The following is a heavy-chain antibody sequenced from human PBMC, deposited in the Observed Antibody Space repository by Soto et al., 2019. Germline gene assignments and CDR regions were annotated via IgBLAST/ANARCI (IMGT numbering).Heavy chain of an antibody. J-gene: IGHJ6*01. V-gene: IGHV3-9*01. CDR1: GFTFDDHA. CDR3: GRDFLGGEHPVCITMDV. Sequence: EVQLVESGGGLVQPGRSLRLSCAASGFTFDDHAMHWVRQVPGKGLEWVSAISWNSANIGYADSVKGRFTISRDNAKGSLYLQMISLRPEDTALYYCGRDFLGGEHPVCITMDVWGQGTKVTVSS. CDR2: ISWNSANI. D-gene: IGHD2-21*01.